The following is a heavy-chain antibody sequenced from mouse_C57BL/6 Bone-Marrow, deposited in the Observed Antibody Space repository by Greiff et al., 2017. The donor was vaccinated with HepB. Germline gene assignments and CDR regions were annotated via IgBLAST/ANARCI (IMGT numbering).Heavy chain of an antibody. CDR2: IYPGSGST. D-gene: IGHD1-1*01. CDR1: GYTFTSYW. V-gene: IGHV1-55*01. J-gene: IGHJ1*03. CDR3: ARVGYGSSYRWYFDV. Sequence: QVQLQQPGAELVKPGASVKMSCKASGYTFTSYWITWVKQRPGQGLEWIGDIYPGSGSTNYNEKFKSKATLTVDTSSSTAYMQLSSLTSEDAAVYYCARVGYGSSYRWYFDVWGTGTTVTVSS.